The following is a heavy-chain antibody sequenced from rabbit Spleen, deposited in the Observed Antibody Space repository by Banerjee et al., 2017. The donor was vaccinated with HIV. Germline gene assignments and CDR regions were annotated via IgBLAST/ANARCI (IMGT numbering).Heavy chain of an antibody. Sequence: QQQLVESGGGLVQPEGSLTLTCKASGFDFSSDAMCWVRQAPGKGLEWIGCIGAGSSGATYYASWAKGRFTISKTSSTTVTLQMTSLTAADTATYFCARGSSVYLVFILWGPGTLVTVS. D-gene: IGHD1-1*01. CDR3: ARGSSVYLVFIL. V-gene: IGHV1S45*01. CDR2: IGAGSSGAT. CDR1: GFDFSSDA. J-gene: IGHJ4*01.